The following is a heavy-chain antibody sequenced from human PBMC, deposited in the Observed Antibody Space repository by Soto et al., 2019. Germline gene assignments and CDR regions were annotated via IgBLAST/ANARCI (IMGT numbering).Heavy chain of an antibody. CDR1: GGTFSSYA. D-gene: IGHD3-3*01. Sequence: GASVKVSCKASGGTFSSYAISWVRQAPGQGREWMGGIIPIFGTANYAQKFQGRVTITADKSTSTAYMELRSLRSDDTAIYYCARDPHEFWTSYWFDPWGQGTPVTVSS. CDR3: ARDPHEFWTSYWFDP. CDR2: IIPIFGTA. J-gene: IGHJ5*02. V-gene: IGHV1-69*06.